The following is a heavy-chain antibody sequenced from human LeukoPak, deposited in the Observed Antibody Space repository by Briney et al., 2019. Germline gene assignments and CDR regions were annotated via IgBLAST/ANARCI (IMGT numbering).Heavy chain of an antibody. CDR2: ISSSSSYI. CDR3: ASGPRTYSSTSCYPY. CDR1: GFTFSSYS. D-gene: IGHD2-2*01. J-gene: IGHJ4*02. Sequence: PGGSLRLSCAASGFTFSSYSMNWVRQAPGKGLEWVSSISSSSSYIYYADSVKGRFTISRDNAKNSLYLQMNSLRAEDTAVYYCASGPRTYSSTSCYPYWGQGTLVTVSS. V-gene: IGHV3-21*01.